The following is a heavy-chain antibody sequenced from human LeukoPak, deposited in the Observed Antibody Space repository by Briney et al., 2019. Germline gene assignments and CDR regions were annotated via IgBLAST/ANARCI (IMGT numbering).Heavy chain of an antibody. Sequence: PGGSLRLSCAASLFTFSTYWMSWVRPAPGKGLEWVANINQDGSERYLVDSVKGRFTISRDNAKNSLYLQMNSLRAEDTAVYYCARVLGGSSVYYYYYYMDVWGKGTTVTVSS. V-gene: IGHV3-7*04. J-gene: IGHJ6*03. CDR1: LFTFSTYW. CDR3: ARVLGGSSVYYYYYYMDV. CDR2: INQDGSER. D-gene: IGHD6-6*01.